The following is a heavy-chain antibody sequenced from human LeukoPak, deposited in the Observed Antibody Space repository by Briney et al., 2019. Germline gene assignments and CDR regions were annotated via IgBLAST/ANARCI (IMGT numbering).Heavy chain of an antibody. CDR1: GFSVSRNY. CDR2: LYSDGST. D-gene: IGHD2/OR15-2a*01. J-gene: IGHJ4*02. Sequence: GGSLRLSCVASGFSVSRNYMSWVRQAPGKGLEWVSLLYSDGSTFYADSVKGRFTISRDDSKNTLYLQMNRLRAEDTAVYYCARDSSSFPNYFDYWGQGTLVTVSS. V-gene: IGHV3-53*01. CDR3: ARDSSSFPNYFDY.